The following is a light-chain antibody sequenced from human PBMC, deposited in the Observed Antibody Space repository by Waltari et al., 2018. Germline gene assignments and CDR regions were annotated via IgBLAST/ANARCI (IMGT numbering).Light chain of an antibody. CDR3: QQYNNWPPRT. Sequence: PATLSVSPGERATLSCRASQSVSSNLAWYQQKPGQAPRLLIYGASTRATGIPARFSGSGSGTEFTLTISSMQSEDFAVYYCQQYNNWPPRTFGQGTKVEIK. CDR1: QSVSSN. CDR2: GAS. V-gene: IGKV3-15*01. J-gene: IGKJ1*01.